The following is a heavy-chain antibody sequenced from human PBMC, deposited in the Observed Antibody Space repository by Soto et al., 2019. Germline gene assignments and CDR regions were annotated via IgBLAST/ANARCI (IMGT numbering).Heavy chain of an antibody. D-gene: IGHD3-9*01. CDR2: IYYSGST. V-gene: IGHV4-59*12. CDR1: GGSISSYY. Sequence: SETLSLTCTVSGGSISSYYWSWIRQPPGKGLEWIGYIYYSGSTNYNPSLKSRVTISVDTSKNQFSLKLSSVTAADTAVYYCARVLVYDILTFYYHNLPTTSVMYVWAQRTTVPVS. J-gene: IGHJ6*02. CDR3: ARVLVYDILTFYYHNLPTTSVMYV.